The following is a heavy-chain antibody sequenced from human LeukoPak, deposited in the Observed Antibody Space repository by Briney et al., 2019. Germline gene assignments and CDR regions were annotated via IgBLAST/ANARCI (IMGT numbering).Heavy chain of an antibody. CDR3: ARNRYDTSGYWYFDF. Sequence: GGSLRLSCEASGFTFRIYAMTWVRQAPGKGLAWVSSISDDAGGIYYADSVKGRFTSSRDDSKNTLYLQMTSLRGDDTAVYYCARNRYDTSGYWYFDFWGRGTPVTVSS. CDR2: ISDDAGGI. V-gene: IGHV3-23*01. D-gene: IGHD3-22*01. CDR1: GFTFRIYA. J-gene: IGHJ2*01.